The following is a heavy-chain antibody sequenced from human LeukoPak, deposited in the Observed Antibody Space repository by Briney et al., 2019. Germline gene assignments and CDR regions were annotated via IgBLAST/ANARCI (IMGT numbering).Heavy chain of an antibody. Sequence: SQTLSLTCALSGDSVPSNSAAWNWIRQSPSRGLEWLVRTYYRSKLYNDYAVSVKSRITINPDTSKNQFSLQLNSVTPEDTAVYYCARSYSSGWDRGWFDPWGQGTLVTVSS. CDR1: GDSVPSNSAA. CDR2: TYYRSKLYN. CDR3: ARSYSSGWDRGWFDP. D-gene: IGHD6-19*01. J-gene: IGHJ5*02. V-gene: IGHV6-1*01.